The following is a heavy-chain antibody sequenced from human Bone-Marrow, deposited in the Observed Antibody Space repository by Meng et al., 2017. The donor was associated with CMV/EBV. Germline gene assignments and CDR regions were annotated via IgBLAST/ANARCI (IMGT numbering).Heavy chain of an antibody. J-gene: IGHJ5*02. D-gene: IGHD3-3*01. CDR3: ARNYDFWSGYYTMFGWFDH. CDR1: GGSISSYY. V-gene: IGHV4-59*01. Sequence: SETLSLTCTVSGGSISSYYWSWIRQPPGKGLEWIGYIYYSGSTNYNPSLKSRVTISVDTSKNQFSLKLSSVTAADTAVYYCARNYDFWSGYYTMFGWFDHWGQGTLVTVSS. CDR2: IYYSGST.